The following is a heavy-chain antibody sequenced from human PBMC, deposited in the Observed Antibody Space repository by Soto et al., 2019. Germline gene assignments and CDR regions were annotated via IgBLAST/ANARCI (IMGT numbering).Heavy chain of an antibody. V-gene: IGHV3-74*01. CDR3: ARDPLNYGSGSYYPFDY. D-gene: IGHD3-10*01. Sequence: EVQLVESGGGLVQPGGSLRLSCAASGFTFSSYWMHWVRQAPGKGLVWVSRINSDGSSTSYADSVKGRFTISRDNAKNTLYLQMNSLRAEDTAVYYCARDPLNYGSGSYYPFDYWGQGTLVTVSS. J-gene: IGHJ4*02. CDR2: INSDGSST. CDR1: GFTFSSYW.